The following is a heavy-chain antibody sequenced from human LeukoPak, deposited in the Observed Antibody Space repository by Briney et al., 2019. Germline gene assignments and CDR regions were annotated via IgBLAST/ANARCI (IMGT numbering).Heavy chain of an antibody. V-gene: IGHV4-59*01. J-gene: IGHJ4*02. CDR1: VGSISSYY. D-gene: IGHD3-22*01. CDR2: IYYGGST. Sequence: SSETLSLTCTVSVGSISSYYWSWIRQPPWKGLEWIGYIYYGGSTNYNPSLKSRVTISVDTSKNQFSLKLSSVTAADTAVYYCAINTSGYYPGDFDYWGQGTLVTVSS. CDR3: AINTSGYYPGDFDY.